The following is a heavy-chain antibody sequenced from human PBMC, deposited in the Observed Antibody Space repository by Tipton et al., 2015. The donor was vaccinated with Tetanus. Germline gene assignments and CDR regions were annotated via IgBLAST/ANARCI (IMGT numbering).Heavy chain of an antibody. CDR1: GDSISSTSYH. CDR2: IYYSGNT. D-gene: IGHD2-2*01. CDR3: AEGRRFCSSNSCHEYYFDS. J-gene: IGHJ4*02. Sequence: TLSLTCTVSGDSISSTSYHWGWIRQPPGKGLEWIGSIYYSGNTYYNPTLKSRVTISIDTSKKQLSLRLSSVTAAETAVYYCAEGRRFCSSNSCHEYYFDSWGRGTLVTVSS. V-gene: IGHV4-39*01.